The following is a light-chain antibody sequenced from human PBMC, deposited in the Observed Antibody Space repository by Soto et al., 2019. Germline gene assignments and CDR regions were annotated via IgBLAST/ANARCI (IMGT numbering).Light chain of an antibody. J-gene: IGKJ5*01. V-gene: IGKV4-1*01. CDR3: QQYYSAPMT. CDR2: WAS. CDR1: QSILFSSNNKNY. Sequence: DIVMTQSPDSLAVSLGERATINCKSSQSILFSSNNKNYLAWYQQKAGQPPKLLIYWASTRESGVPDRFSGSGSGTDFTLTISSLQAEEVAVYHCQQYYSAPMTFGQGTRLEIK.